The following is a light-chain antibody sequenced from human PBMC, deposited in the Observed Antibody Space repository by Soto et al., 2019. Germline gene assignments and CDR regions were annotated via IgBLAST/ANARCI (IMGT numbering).Light chain of an antibody. CDR1: QGISNC. CDR3: QQSDNFPWT. CDR2: DAS. J-gene: IGKJ1*01. V-gene: IGKV1-12*01. Sequence: DIQMTQSPSSVSASVGDRVTITCRASQGISNCLAWYQQRPGRAPKLLIYDASTLQSGVPSTFSGGGSGTDFTLTISSLQPEDYAIYFCQQSDNFPWTFGQGTKVEIK.